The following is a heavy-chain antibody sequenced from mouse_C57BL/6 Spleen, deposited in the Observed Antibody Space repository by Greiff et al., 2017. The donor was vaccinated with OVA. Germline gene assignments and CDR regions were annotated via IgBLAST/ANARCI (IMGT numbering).Heavy chain of an antibody. V-gene: IGHV1-26*01. Sequence: EVQLQQSGPELVKPGASVKISCKASGYTFTDYYMNWVKQSHGKSLEWIGDINPNNGGTSYNQKFKGKATLTVDKSSSTAYMELRSLTSEDSAVYYCARSSSSNDYWGQGTTLTVSS. CDR3: ARSSSSNDY. CDR2: INPNNGGT. D-gene: IGHD1-1*01. J-gene: IGHJ2*01. CDR1: GYTFTDYY.